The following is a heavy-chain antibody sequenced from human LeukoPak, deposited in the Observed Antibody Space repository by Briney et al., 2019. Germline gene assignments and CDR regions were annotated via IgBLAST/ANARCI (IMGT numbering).Heavy chain of an antibody. CDR2: IIPIFDTA. V-gene: IGHV1-69*05. D-gene: IGHD6-6*01. CDR1: GGTFSSYA. J-gene: IGHJ4*02. CDR3: ARAPYSSSSLDY. Sequence: SVKVSCKASGGTFSSYAISWVRQAPGQGLEWMGRIIPIFDTANYAQKFQGRVTITTDESTSTAYMELSSLRSEDTAVYYCARAPYSSSSLDYWGQGTLVTVSS.